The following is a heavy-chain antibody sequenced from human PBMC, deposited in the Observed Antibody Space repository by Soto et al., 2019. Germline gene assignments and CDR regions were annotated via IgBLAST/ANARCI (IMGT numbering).Heavy chain of an antibody. Sequence: ASVKVSCKASGYTFTSYAIHWVRQAPGQALEWMGWLNVGNGNTKYSEKFQGKVTISRDTSASTAYMYLSSLTSEDTAVYYCARDGYCTGGSCYSAYWAQGTLVTVSS. CDR3: ARDGYCTGGSCYSAY. J-gene: IGHJ4*02. CDR2: LNVGNGNT. D-gene: IGHD2-15*01. V-gene: IGHV1-3*01. CDR1: GYTFTSYA.